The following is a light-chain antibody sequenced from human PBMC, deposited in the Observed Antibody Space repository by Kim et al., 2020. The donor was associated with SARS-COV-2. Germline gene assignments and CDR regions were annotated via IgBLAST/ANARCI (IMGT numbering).Light chain of an antibody. Sequence: EIVMTQSPATLSVSPGERATLSCRASQSVSSNLAWYQQKPGQPPRLLIHGASTRATGIPARFSGSGSGTEFTLTISGLQSEDFAVYYCQQYNEWPPLTFGGGTKVDIK. CDR3: QQYNEWPPLT. CDR1: QSVSSN. J-gene: IGKJ4*01. V-gene: IGKV3-15*01. CDR2: GAS.